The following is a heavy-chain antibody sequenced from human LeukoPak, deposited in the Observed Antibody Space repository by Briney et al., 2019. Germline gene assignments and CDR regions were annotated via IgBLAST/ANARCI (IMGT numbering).Heavy chain of an antibody. CDR2: ILANGANT. CDR3: ARVTYGSGTYGAFDY. V-gene: IGHV3-23*01. J-gene: IGHJ4*02. CDR1: GFTFSSYA. Sequence: GGSLKISCVASGFTFSSYAMTWVRQAPGKGLEWVSGILANGANTYYADSVKGRFTISRVNSKNTLYLQMNSLRAEDTAVYYCARVTYGSGTYGAFDYWGQGTLVTVSS. D-gene: IGHD3-10*01.